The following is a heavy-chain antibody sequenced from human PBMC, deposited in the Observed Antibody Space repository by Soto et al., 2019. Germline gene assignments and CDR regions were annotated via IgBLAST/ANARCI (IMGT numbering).Heavy chain of an antibody. D-gene: IGHD3-16*02. CDR1: GFTFTSYA. J-gene: IGHJ4*02. CDR3: ARDRLRLGELSLIGYFDY. V-gene: IGHV3-30*15. CDR2: ISYDGINE. Sequence: QVQLVESGGSVVQPGRSLRLSCEASGFTFTSYALHWVRQAPGKGLEWVAVISYDGINEYYADSVKGRFTISRENSKNTLFLKMSSLRVEDTAVYYCARDRLRLGELSLIGYFDYWGQGTLVTVSS.